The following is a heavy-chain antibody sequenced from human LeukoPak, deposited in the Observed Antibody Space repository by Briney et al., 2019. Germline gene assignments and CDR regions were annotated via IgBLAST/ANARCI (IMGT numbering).Heavy chain of an antibody. CDR3: ARRGGDYSIDY. J-gene: IGHJ4*02. V-gene: IGHV4-38-2*01. CDR2: IYYSGST. D-gene: IGHD4-17*01. Sequence: SETLSLTCAVSGYSISSGYYWGWIRQPPRKGLERIGSIYYSGSTYYNPSLKSRVTISVDTSKNQFSLKVSSVTAADTAVYYCARRGGDYSIDYWGQGTLVTVSS. CDR1: GYSISSGYY.